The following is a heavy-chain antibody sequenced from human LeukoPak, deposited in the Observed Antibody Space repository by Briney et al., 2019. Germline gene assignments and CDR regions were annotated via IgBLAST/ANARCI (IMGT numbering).Heavy chain of an antibody. CDR3: ASTVVVPAATYYGMDV. Sequence: SVKVPCKASGGTFSSYAISWVRQAPGQGLEWMGGIIPIFGTANYAQKFQGRVTITADESTSTAYMELSSLRSEDTAVYYCASTVVVPAATYYGMDVWGKGTTVTVSS. CDR1: GGTFSSYA. J-gene: IGHJ6*04. CDR2: IIPIFGTA. D-gene: IGHD2-2*01. V-gene: IGHV1-69*01.